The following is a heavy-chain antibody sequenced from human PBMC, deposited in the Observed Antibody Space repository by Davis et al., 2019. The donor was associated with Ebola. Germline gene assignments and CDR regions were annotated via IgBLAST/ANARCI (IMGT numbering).Heavy chain of an antibody. Sequence: PGGSLRLSCAASGFPFSSYAMSWVRQAPGKGLEWVSAISGSGGSTYYADSVKGRFTISRDNSKNTLYLQMNSLRAEDTAVYYCAKEFREFDYYYYMDVWGKGTTVTVSS. J-gene: IGHJ6*03. CDR2: ISGSGGST. CDR3: AKEFREFDYYYYMDV. CDR1: GFPFSSYA. D-gene: IGHD3-10*01. V-gene: IGHV3-23*01.